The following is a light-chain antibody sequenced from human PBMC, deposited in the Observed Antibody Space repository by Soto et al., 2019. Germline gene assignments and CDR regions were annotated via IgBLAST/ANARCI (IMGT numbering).Light chain of an antibody. V-gene: IGKV1-12*02. J-gene: IGKJ3*01. CDR3: HQAASFPFT. CDR1: QPIKTW. Sequence: DIQLTQSPASVSAAVGDRINISCRASQPIKTWLAWYQQKPGKGPKLLIYTASTLETGVPSRFSGSGSGTDFTLTISSLQPEDAEIYSFHQAASFPFTFGPGAKV. CDR2: TAS.